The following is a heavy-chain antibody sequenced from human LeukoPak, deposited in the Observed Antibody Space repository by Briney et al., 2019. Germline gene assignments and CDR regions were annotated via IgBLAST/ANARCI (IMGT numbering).Heavy chain of an antibody. CDR3: ARASSEYYDILTGYYEYYYYYYMDV. J-gene: IGHJ6*03. CDR1: GGSISSSSYY. V-gene: IGHV4-39*01. Sequence: PSETLSLTCTVSGGSISSSSYYWGWIRQPPGKGLEWIGSIYYSGSTYYNPSLKSRVTISVDTSKNQFSLKLSSVTAADTAVYYCARASSEYYDILTGYYEYYYYYYMDVWGKGTTVTISS. D-gene: IGHD3-9*01. CDR2: IYYSGST.